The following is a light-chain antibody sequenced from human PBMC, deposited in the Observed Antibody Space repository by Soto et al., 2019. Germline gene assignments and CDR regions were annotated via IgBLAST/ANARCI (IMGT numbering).Light chain of an antibody. CDR2: AAS. CDR3: LQDYNYPWT. J-gene: IGKJ1*01. CDR1: QGIRND. Sequence: AIQMTQSPSSLSASVGERVTITRRASQGIRNDLGWYQQKPGKAPKLLIYAASSLQSGVPSRFSGSGSGTDFTLTISSLQPEDFATYYCLQDYNYPWTFGQGTKVDIK. V-gene: IGKV1-6*01.